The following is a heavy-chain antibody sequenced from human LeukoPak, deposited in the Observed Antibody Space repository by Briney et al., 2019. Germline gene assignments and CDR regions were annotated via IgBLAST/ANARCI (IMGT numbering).Heavy chain of an antibody. CDR3: ATTKVGANVYDN. D-gene: IGHD1-26*01. J-gene: IGHJ4*02. Sequence: GGSLRLSCAASGFTFSSYSMTWARQAPGKGLEWVANIHQDGSEKYYVDSVKGRFTISRDNAKNSVYLQMNSLRAEDTAVYYCATTKVGANVYDNWGQGTLVTVSS. CDR2: IHQDGSEK. V-gene: IGHV3-7*01. CDR1: GFTFSSYS.